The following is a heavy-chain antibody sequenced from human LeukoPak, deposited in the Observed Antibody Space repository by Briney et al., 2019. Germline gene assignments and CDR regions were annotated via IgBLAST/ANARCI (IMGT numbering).Heavy chain of an antibody. V-gene: IGHV1-2*02. CDR1: GYTFTGYY. CDR2: INPNSGGT. CDR3: ARGPAFYYNSSSFYPRSYFDY. D-gene: IGHD3-22*01. J-gene: IGHJ4*02. Sequence: ASVKVSCKASGYTFTGYYMHWVRQAPGQGLEWMGWINPNSGGTNYAHNFQGRVTMTSDTSISTAYMELNRVSSDDTAVYFCARGPAFYYNSSSFYPRSYFDYWGQGTLVTVSS.